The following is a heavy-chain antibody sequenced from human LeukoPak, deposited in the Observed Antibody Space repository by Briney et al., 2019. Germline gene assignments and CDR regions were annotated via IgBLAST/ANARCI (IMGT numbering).Heavy chain of an antibody. Sequence: PGGSLRLSCAASRFTFSIYAMSWVRQAPGKGLEWVSTISGSTGSTYYADSVKGRFTISRDNSKNTLYLQMNSLRAEDTSVYYCEKGGIVALTLFDYWGQGTLVTVSS. CDR1: RFTFSIYA. V-gene: IGHV3-23*01. CDR3: EKGGIVALTLFDY. J-gene: IGHJ4*02. D-gene: IGHD5-12*01. CDR2: ISGSTGST.